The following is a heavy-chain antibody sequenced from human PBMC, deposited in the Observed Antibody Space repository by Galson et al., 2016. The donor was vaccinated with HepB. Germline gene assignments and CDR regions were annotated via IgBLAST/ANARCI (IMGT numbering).Heavy chain of an antibody. CDR2: SSDSGGYT. J-gene: IGHJ3*01. D-gene: IGHD3-22*01. Sequence: SLRLSCAASGFSFSDHYMSWIRQAPGMGLEWLSYSSDSGGYTNYADSVKGRFTISRDNAKNSLYLQMNNLRAEDTAVYYCARVPITMTGDAFDFRGQGSMVTVSS. V-gene: IGHV3-11*06. CDR3: ARVPITMTGDAFDF. CDR1: GFSFSDHY.